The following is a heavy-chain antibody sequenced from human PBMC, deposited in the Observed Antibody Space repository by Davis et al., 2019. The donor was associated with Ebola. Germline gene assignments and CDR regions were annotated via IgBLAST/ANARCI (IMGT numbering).Heavy chain of an antibody. CDR2: IYYSGST. CDR1: GGSISSSNYY. J-gene: IGHJ6*02. D-gene: IGHD2-2*01. V-gene: IGHV4-39*07. CDR3: ARVVVVPAASKNYYYGMDV. Sequence: MPSETLSLTCTVSGGSISSSNYYWGWIRQPPGKGLEWIGSIYYSGSTYYNPSLKSRVTISVDTSKNQFSLKLSSVTAADTAVYYCARVVVVPAASKNYYYGMDVWGQGTTVTVSS.